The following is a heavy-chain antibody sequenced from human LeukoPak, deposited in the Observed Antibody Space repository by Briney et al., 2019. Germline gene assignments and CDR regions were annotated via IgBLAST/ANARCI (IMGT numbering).Heavy chain of an antibody. CDR1: GFTFDYA. V-gene: IGHV3-43*02. D-gene: IGHD1-26*01. J-gene: IGHJ4*02. CDR2: INENGDIA. Sequence: PGGSLRLSCAASGFTFDYAMHWVRQGPGKSLEWVSLINENGDIAYYGDSVRGRFTVSRDNAKNSLYLQMNSLTTEDTALYYCAKARWEPNFDYRGQGTLVTVSS. CDR3: AKARWEPNFDY.